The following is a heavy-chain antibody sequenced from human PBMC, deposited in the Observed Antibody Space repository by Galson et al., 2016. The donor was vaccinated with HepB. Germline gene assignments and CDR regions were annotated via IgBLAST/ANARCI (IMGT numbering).Heavy chain of an antibody. CDR3: AKSAHGSGNDAFDV. D-gene: IGHD6-25*01. CDR1: GFTFDGYA. J-gene: IGHJ3*01. CDR2: ISGGGAKI. Sequence: SLRLSCAASGFTFDGYAMSWVRQAPGKGLEWLSFISGGGAKIFYADSVKGRFIVSRENSKNTLYLHMNVLRAEDTAVYYGAKSAHGSGNDAFDVWGQGTTVTVSS. V-gene: IGHV3-23*01.